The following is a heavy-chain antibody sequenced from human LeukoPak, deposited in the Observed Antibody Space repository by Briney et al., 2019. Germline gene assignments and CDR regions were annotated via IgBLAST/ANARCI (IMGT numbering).Heavy chain of an antibody. J-gene: IGHJ4*02. Sequence: SETLSLTCTVSGGSMNSYYWSWIRQPLGKGLERIGYIFYSGTTDYNPSLKSRVTISVDASKNQFSLKVSSVTAADTAVYYCARDRSRYSSRYFDFWGQGTLVTVSS. CDR1: GGSMNSYY. D-gene: IGHD6-19*01. CDR2: IFYSGTT. CDR3: ARDRSRYSSRYFDF. V-gene: IGHV4-59*01.